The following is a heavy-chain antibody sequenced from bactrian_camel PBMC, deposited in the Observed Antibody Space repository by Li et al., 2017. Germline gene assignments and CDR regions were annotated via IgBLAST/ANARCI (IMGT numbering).Heavy chain of an antibody. CDR1: GFTLGINS. J-gene: IGHJ4*01. CDR2: VTSDGRTT. V-gene: IGHV3-2*01. Sequence: HVQLVESGGGSVQPGGSLRLACVSSGFTLGINSMSWVRQAPGKGLEWVSSVTSDGRTTDYSDSVKGRFTISRDSGKSTVYLQLNSLKTEDTAMYYCANADCSSDFNCDHMINHNPQISRGQGTQVTVS. D-gene: IGHD3*01.